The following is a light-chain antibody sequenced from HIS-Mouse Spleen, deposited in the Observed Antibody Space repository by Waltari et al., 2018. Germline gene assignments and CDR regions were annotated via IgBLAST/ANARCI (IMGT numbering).Light chain of an antibody. J-gene: IGKJ4*01. CDR2: AAS. V-gene: IGKV1-9*01. CDR1: QGISSY. CDR3: QVWDSSSDHHVV. Sequence: DIQLTQSPSFLSASVGDRVTITCRASQGISSYLAWYQQKPGKAPKLLIYAASTLQSGVPSRFSGSGSGTEFTLTISSLQPEDFATYYCQVWDSSSDHHVVFGGGTK.